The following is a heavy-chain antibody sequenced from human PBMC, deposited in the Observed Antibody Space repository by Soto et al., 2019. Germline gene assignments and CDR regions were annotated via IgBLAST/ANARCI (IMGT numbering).Heavy chain of an antibody. V-gene: IGHV1-46*01. CDR3: ARDSGHYYRSDAFDK. CDR2: IDPSGGST. Sequence: QVQLVQSGAEVKKPGASVKVSCKASGYTFTASYMHWVRQAPGQGLERMGIIDPSGGSTSYSQKFQCRVTMTRDTSTSTGYMELNSVRSEDTAVFYCARDSGHYYRSDAFDKWGQGTMVTVSS. J-gene: IGHJ3*02. CDR1: GYTFTASY. D-gene: IGHD1-26*01.